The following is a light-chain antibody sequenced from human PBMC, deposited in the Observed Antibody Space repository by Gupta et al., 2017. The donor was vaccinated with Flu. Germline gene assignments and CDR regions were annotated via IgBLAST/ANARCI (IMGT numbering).Light chain of an antibody. Sequence: EIVLTQSPGTLSLSPGETATLSCRASRTVTSNYLAWYQQRPGQPPRLLIFAASTRAPGIPDRFSGSGSGTDFTLTSTRLEPEDFAVYYWQQYGFSGTFGQGTKVEVK. CDR2: AAS. CDR3: QQYGFSGT. J-gene: IGKJ1*01. CDR1: RTVTSNY. V-gene: IGKV3-20*01.